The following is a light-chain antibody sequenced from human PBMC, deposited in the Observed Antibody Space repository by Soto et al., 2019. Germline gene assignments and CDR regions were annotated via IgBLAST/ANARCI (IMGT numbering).Light chain of an antibody. J-gene: IGLJ3*02. CDR1: SSDVGAYNY. CDR2: EVS. CDR3: SSYTSSSNLV. Sequence: QSALTQPASVSGSPGQSITISCTGTSSDVGAYNYVSWYQHHPDKAPKLVIYEVSNRPSGVSNRFSGYKSDNTASLTISGLQAEDEADYYCSSYTSSSNLVFGGGTKLTVL. V-gene: IGLV2-14*01.